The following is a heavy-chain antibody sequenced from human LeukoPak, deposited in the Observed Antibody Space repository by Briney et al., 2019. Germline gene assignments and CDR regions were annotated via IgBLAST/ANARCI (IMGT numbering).Heavy chain of an antibody. CDR1: GGSFSDYS. Sequence: KPSETLSLTCAVYGGSFSDYSWSWIRQPPGKGLEWIGEIDHSGSTSYNPSLKSRLTISVDTSKKQFSLKLNSVTAADTAVYYWATRLPTDYWGQGTLVSVSS. D-gene: IGHD5-12*01. V-gene: IGHV4-34*01. J-gene: IGHJ4*02. CDR2: IDHSGST. CDR3: ATRLPTDY.